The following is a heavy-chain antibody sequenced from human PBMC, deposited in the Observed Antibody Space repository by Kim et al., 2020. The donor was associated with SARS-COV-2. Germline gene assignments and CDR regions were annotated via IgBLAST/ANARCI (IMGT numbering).Heavy chain of an antibody. CDR2: IYYSGST. Sequence: SETLSLTCTVSGGSISSSSYYWGWIRQPPGKGLEWIGSIYYSGSTYYNPSLKSRVTISVDTSKNQFSLKLSSVTAADTAVYYCARHYTPDIAALDYWGQGTLVTVSS. D-gene: IGHD6-13*01. J-gene: IGHJ4*02. V-gene: IGHV4-39*01. CDR1: GGSISSSSYY. CDR3: ARHYTPDIAALDY.